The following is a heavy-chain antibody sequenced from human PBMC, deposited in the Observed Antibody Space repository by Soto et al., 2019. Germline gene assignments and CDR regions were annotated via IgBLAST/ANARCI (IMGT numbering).Heavy chain of an antibody. J-gene: IGHJ5*02. Sequence: PSETLSLTCTVSGGSISSSSYYWGWIRQPPGKGLEWIGSIYYSGSTYYNPSLKSRVTISVDTPKNQFSLKLSSVTAADTAVYYCARHPTLNYYDSSGYYGSWFDPWGQGTLVTVSS. CDR1: GGSISSSSYY. V-gene: IGHV4-39*01. D-gene: IGHD3-22*01. CDR3: ARHPTLNYYDSSGYYGSWFDP. CDR2: IYYSGST.